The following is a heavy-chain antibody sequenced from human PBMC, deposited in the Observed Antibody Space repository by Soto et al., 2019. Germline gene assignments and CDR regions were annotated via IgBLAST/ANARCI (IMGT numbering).Heavy chain of an antibody. CDR1: GFTFSSYF. CDR2: ITTGGNS. D-gene: IGHD2-2*01. CDR3: ARGVPANFDS. J-gene: IGHJ4*02. V-gene: IGHV3-23*01. Sequence: EVQLWEYGGDLVQPGWSLRLSCAASGFTFSSYFMSWVRQAPGKGLEWVSGITTGGNSYYAGSVGGRFTISRDNSKKTMYLQIKSLSAEDTAVYYCARGVPANFDSWGRGTLVTVSS.